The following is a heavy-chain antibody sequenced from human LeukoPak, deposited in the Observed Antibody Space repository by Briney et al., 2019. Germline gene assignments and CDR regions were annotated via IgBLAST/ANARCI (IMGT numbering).Heavy chain of an antibody. CDR1: GGPISSGGYY. V-gene: IGHV4-31*03. D-gene: IGHD1-1*01. J-gene: IGHJ6*03. CDR3: ASGGTSYYYYYYMDV. Sequence: PSETLSLTCTVSGGPISSGGYYWSWIRQHPGKGLEWIGYIYYSGSTYYNPSLKSRVTISVDTSKNQFSLKLSSVTAADTAVYYCASGGTSYYYYYYMDVWSKGTTVTVSS. CDR2: IYYSGST.